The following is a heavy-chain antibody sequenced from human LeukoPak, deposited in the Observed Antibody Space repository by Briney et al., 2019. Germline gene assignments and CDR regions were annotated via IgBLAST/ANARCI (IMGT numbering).Heavy chain of an antibody. CDR3: ARGGWLRLGNSGRRHMYYFDY. V-gene: IGHV4-39*01. CDR1: GGSISTSNYY. D-gene: IGHD5-12*01. J-gene: IGHJ4*02. Sequence: SETLSLTCTVSGGSISTSNYYWIWIRQPPGKGLEWIGSISYSGSTFYNPSLKSRVTISVDTSQNQFSLKLSSVTAADTAVYYCARGGWLRLGNSGRRHMYYFDYWGQGTLVTVSS. CDR2: ISYSGST.